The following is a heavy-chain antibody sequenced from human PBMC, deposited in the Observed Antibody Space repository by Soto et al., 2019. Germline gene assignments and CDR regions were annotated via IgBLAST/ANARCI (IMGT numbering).Heavy chain of an antibody. D-gene: IGHD6-6*01. CDR2: TYYRSKWYN. V-gene: IGHV6-1*01. CDR3: ASVCLVYSSSPSPWHSVY. Sequence: SQTLSLTCAISGDSVSSNSAAWNWIRQSPSRGLEWLGRTYYRSKWYNDYAVSVKSRITINPDTSKNQFSLQLNSVTPEDTAVYYCASVCLVYSSSPSPWHSVYWGQGTLVTVSS. J-gene: IGHJ4*02. CDR1: GDSVSSNSAA.